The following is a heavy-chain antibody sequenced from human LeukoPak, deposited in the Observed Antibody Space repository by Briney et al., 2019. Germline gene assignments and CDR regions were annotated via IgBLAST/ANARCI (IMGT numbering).Heavy chain of an antibody. CDR1: GFTFSSYA. CDR3: ASVMVRGDDAFDI. V-gene: IGHV3-30*04. CDR2: ISYDGSNK. D-gene: IGHD3-10*01. Sequence: PGRSLRLSCAASGFTFSSYAMHWVRQAPGKGLGWVAVISYDGSNKYYADSVKGRFTISRDNSKNTLYLQMNSLRAEDTAVYYCASVMVRGDDAFDIWGQGTMVTVSS. J-gene: IGHJ3*02.